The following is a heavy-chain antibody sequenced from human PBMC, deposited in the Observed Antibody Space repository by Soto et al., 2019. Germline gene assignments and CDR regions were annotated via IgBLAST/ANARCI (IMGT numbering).Heavy chain of an antibody. CDR2: FDPEDGET. V-gene: IGHV1-24*01. D-gene: IGHD3-22*01. CDR1: GYTLTELS. J-gene: IGHJ4*02. CDR3: ATDREYYDSSGYYYDY. Sequence: ASVKVSCKVSGYTLTELSMHWVRQAPGKGLEWMGGFDPEDGETIYAQKFQGRVTMTEDTSTDTAYMELSSLRSEDTAVYYCATDREYYDSSGYYYDYWGQGTLVTVSS.